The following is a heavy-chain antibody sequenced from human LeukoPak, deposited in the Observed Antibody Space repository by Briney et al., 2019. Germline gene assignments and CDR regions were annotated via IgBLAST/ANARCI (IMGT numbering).Heavy chain of an antibody. Sequence: GGSLRLPCAASGFTVSSNYMSWVRQAPGKGLEWVSVIYGGGSTYYADSVKGRFTISRDNSKNTLYLQMNSLRAEDTAVYYCASVNYGDYGDAFDIWGQGTMVTVSS. V-gene: IGHV3-66*02. D-gene: IGHD4-17*01. J-gene: IGHJ3*02. CDR1: GFTVSSNY. CDR2: IYGGGST. CDR3: ASVNYGDYGDAFDI.